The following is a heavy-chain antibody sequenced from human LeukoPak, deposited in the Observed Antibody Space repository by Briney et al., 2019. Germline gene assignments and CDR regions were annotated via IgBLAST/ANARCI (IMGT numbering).Heavy chain of an antibody. Sequence: KPSETLSLTCTVSGGSISSSSYYWGWIRQPPGKGLEWIGSIYYSGSTYYNPSLESQVTISVDTSKNQFSLKLSSVTAADTAVYYCARALYCSSTSCYPYYYYYYMDVWGKGTTVTVSS. D-gene: IGHD2-2*01. J-gene: IGHJ6*03. V-gene: IGHV4-39*01. CDR2: IYYSGST. CDR1: GGSISSSSYY. CDR3: ARALYCSSTSCYPYYYYYYMDV.